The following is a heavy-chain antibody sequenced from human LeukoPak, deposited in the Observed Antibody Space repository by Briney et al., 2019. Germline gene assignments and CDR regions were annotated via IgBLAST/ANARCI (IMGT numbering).Heavy chain of an antibody. CDR2: ISSSSSYT. J-gene: IGHJ6*02. D-gene: IGHD6-19*01. CDR3: AREELSGWYAVSGYYYYYGMDV. Sequence: SGGSLRLSCAASGFTFSSYWMSWVRQAPGKGLEWVSYISSSSSYTNYADSVKGRFTISRDNAKNSLYLQMNSLRAEDTAVYYCAREELSGWYAVSGYYYYYGMDVWGQGTTVTVSS. V-gene: IGHV3-11*05. CDR1: GFTFSSYW.